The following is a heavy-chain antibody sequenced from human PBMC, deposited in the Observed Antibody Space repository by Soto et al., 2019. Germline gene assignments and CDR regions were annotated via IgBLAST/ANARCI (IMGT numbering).Heavy chain of an antibody. Sequence: XGTLSLTCAVSGVSISSGNWWTCVRQSPQRGLEYIGEIFHDGTANYYPSFERRVAISVDTSKNQFSLKLTSVTAADTAIYFCARLVYDTRLNYMYFDFWGQGTLVTVSS. V-gene: IGHV4-4*01. J-gene: IGHJ4*02. CDR3: ARLVYDTRLNYMYFDF. CDR1: GVSISSGNW. D-gene: IGHD3-10*01. CDR2: IFHDGTA.